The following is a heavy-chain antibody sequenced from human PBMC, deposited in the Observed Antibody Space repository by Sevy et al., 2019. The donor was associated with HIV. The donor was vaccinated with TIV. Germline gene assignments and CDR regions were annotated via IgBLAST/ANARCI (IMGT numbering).Heavy chain of an antibody. D-gene: IGHD3-3*01. V-gene: IGHV3-23*01. CDR1: GFTFSSYA. CDR2: IGGGGGST. Sequence: GGSLRLSCVASGFTFSSYAMSWVRQAPGKGLEWVSAIGGGGGSTYYADSVKGRFTISRDNSKNTLYLQMNSLRAEDTAVYYCAKRPDFGVVIPTGVMDVWGQGTTVTVSS. J-gene: IGHJ6*02. CDR3: AKRPDFGVVIPTGVMDV.